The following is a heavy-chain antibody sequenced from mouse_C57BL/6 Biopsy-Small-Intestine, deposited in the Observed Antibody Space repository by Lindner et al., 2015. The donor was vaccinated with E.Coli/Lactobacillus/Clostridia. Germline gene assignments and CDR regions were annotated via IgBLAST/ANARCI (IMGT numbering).Heavy chain of an antibody. CDR2: INPYNGGT. CDR1: GYTFTDYY. V-gene: IGHV1-19*01. J-gene: IGHJ2*01. CDR3: ARRWLYYFDY. D-gene: IGHD1-1*02. Sequence: VQLQESGPVLVKPGAAVKMSCKASGYTFTDYYMNWVKQSHGKSLEWIGVINPYNGGTSYNQKFKGKATLTVDKSSSTAYMELNSLTSEDSAVYYCARRWLYYFDYWGQGTTLTVSS.